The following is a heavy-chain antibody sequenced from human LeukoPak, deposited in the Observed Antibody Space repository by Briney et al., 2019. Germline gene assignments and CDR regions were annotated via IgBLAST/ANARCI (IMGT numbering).Heavy chain of an antibody. CDR3: AREKSSGWYGGSAFDI. J-gene: IGHJ3*02. D-gene: IGHD6-19*01. CDR1: GYTFTGYY. Sequence: ASVKVSCKASGYTFTGYYMHWVRQAPGQGLEWMGWINPNSGGTTYAQNFQGRVTMTRDTSISTAYMELSRLRSDDTAVYYCAREKSSGWYGGSAFDIWGQGTMVTVSS. V-gene: IGHV1-2*02. CDR2: INPNSGGT.